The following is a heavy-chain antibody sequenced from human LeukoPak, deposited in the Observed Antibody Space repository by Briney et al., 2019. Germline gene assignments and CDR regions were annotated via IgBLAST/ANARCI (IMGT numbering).Heavy chain of an antibody. Sequence: PGGSLRLSCAASGFTVSSTYMIWARQAPGKWLECVSTIYSGGNAYYADSVKGRFTISRDNSKNTVYLQMNSLRDEDTAVYYCAREAGESWGQGILVTVSS. CDR1: GFTVSSTY. J-gene: IGHJ5*02. CDR3: AREAGES. CDR2: IYSGGNA. V-gene: IGHV3-66*01. D-gene: IGHD1-26*01.